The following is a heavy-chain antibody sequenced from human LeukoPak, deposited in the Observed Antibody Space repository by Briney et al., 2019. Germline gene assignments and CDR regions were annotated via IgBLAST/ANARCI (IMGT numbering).Heavy chain of an antibody. V-gene: IGHV3-66*01. CDR3: ARDRLRGTSNYMDV. Sequence: GSLRLSCAASGFTVSSNYMSWVRQAPGKGLEWVSVIYSGGSTYYADSVKGRFTISRDNSKNTLYLQMNSLRAEDTAVYYCARDRLRGTSNYMDVWGKGTTVTVSS. CDR2: IYSGGST. J-gene: IGHJ6*03. CDR1: GFTVSSNY. D-gene: IGHD3-16*01.